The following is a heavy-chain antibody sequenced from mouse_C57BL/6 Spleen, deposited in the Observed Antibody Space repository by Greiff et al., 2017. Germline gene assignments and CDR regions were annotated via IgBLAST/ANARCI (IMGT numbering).Heavy chain of an antibody. V-gene: IGHV1-53*01. J-gene: IGHJ2*01. D-gene: IGHD1-1*01. CDR3: ARWGNYYYFDY. CDR2: INPSNGGT. Sequence: QVHVKQPGTELVKPGASVKLSCKASGYTFTSYWMHWVKQRPGQGLEWIGNINPSNGGTNYNEKFKSKATLTVDKSSSTAYMQLSSLTSEDSAVYYCARWGNYYYFDYWGQGTTLTVSS. CDR1: GYTFTSYW.